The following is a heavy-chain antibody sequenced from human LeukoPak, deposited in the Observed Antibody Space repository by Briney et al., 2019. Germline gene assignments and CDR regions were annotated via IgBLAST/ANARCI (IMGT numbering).Heavy chain of an antibody. Sequence: SETLSLTCSVSGGSISSYYWSWIQQPPGKGLEWIGYIYSSGSTNYNPSLKSRVTISGDTSKNQFSLKLTSVTAADTAVYYCASTAADYYSYYYYYMDVWGKGTTVTVSS. CDR1: GGSISSYY. J-gene: IGHJ6*03. CDR2: IYSSGST. D-gene: IGHD6-13*01. CDR3: ASTAADYYSYYYYYMDV. V-gene: IGHV4-4*09.